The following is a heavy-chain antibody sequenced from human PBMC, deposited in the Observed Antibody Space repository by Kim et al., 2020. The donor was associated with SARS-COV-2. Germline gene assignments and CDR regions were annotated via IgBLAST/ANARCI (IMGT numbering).Heavy chain of an antibody. Sequence: GSSTSHADSVRGRFTISRDNAKNTLYLQMNRLRTDDTAVYFCGRGARHVDTWGQGTMVTVSS. V-gene: IGHV3-74*01. J-gene: IGHJ3*02. CDR2: GSST. CDR3: GRGARHVDT. D-gene: IGHD6-6*01.